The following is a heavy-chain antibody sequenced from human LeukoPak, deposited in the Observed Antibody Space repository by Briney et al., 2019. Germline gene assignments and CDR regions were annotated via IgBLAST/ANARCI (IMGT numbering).Heavy chain of an antibody. J-gene: IGHJ4*02. CDR1: GFTFSSYA. Sequence: GGSLRLSCAASGFTFSSYAMHWVRQAPGKGLEWVAVISYDGSNKYYADSVKGRFTISRDNSKNTLYLQMNSLRAEGTAVYYCVAQPTADSSGYYYFDYWGQGTLVTVSS. D-gene: IGHD3-22*01. V-gene: IGHV3-30*04. CDR3: VAQPTADSSGYYYFDY. CDR2: ISYDGSNK.